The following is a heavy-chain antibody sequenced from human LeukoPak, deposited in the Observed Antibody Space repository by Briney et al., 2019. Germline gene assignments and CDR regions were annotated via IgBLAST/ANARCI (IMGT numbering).Heavy chain of an antibody. CDR3: ARDKLQGRVPTFWY. V-gene: IGHV3-48*01. J-gene: IGHJ4*02. CDR2: ISSSSSTI. D-gene: IGHD3-16*01. Sequence: GGSLRLSCAASGFAFSSYSMNWVRQAPGKGLERVSYISSSSSTIYYADSVKGRFTISRDNAKNSLYLQMNSLRAEDTAVYYCARDKLQGRVPTFWYWGQGTLVTVSS. CDR1: GFAFSSYS.